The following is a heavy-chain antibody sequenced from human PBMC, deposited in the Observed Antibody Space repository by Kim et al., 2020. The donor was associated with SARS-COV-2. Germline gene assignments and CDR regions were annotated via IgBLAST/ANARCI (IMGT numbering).Heavy chain of an antibody. CDR2: ISGSGTTP. Sequence: GGSLRLSCAASGFTFSSYAVSWVRQAPGKGLQWVSAISGSGTTPYYADSVKGRFTISRDNSKHTVFLQMNSLRAEDTALYYCAKVIAIGGYNFFDKWGQGTLVTVSS. V-gene: IGHV3-23*01. J-gene: IGHJ4*02. D-gene: IGHD5-12*01. CDR3: AKVIAIGGYNFFDK. CDR1: GFTFSSYA.